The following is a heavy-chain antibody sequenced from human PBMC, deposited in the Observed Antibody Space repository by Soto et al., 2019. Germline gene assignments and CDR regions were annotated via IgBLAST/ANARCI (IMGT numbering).Heavy chain of an antibody. V-gene: IGHV3-21*01. CDR2: ISSSSSYI. Sequence: ESGGGLVKPGGSLRLSCAASGFTFSSYSMNWVRQAPGKGLEWVSSISSSSSYIYHADSVKGRFTISRDNAKNSLYLQMNSLRAEDTAVYYCARDQVAGTRYFDLWGRGTLVTVSS. CDR3: ARDQVAGTRYFDL. CDR1: GFTFSSYS. D-gene: IGHD6-19*01. J-gene: IGHJ2*01.